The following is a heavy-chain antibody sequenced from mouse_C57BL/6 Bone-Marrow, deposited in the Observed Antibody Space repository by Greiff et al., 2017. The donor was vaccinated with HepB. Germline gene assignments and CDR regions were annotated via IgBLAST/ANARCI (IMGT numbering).Heavy chain of an antibody. V-gene: IGHV1-9*01. Sequence: VQLQQSGAELMKPGASVKLSCKATGYTFTGYWIEWVKQRPGHGLEWSGEILPGSGSTNYNEKFKGKATFTADTSSNTAYMQLSSLTTEDSAIYYCATASTTVVAPYAMDYWGQGTSVTVSS. CDR1: GYTFTGYW. CDR3: ATASTTVVAPYAMDY. CDR2: ILPGSGST. D-gene: IGHD1-1*01. J-gene: IGHJ4*01.